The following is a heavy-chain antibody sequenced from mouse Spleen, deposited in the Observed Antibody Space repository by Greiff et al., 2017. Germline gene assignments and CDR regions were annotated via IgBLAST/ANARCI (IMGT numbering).Heavy chain of an antibody. J-gene: IGHJ4*01. CDR3: ARYYYGSSCAMDY. CDR1: GYTFTDYN. V-gene: IGHV1-22*01. Sequence: VQLQQSGPELVKPGASVKMSCKASGYTFTDYNMHWVKQSHGKSLEWIGYINPNNGGTSYNQKFKGKATLTVNKSSSTAYMELRSLTSEDSAVYYCARYYYGSSCAMDYWGQGTSVTVSS. CDR2: INPNNGGT. D-gene: IGHD1-1*01.